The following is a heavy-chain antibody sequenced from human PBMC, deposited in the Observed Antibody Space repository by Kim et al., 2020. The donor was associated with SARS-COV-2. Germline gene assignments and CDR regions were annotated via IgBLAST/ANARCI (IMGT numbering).Heavy chain of an antibody. J-gene: IGHJ4*02. Sequence: VKGRFTISRANAKNSLYLQMNSLRAEETAVYCCARSPYDSSGYPTYYFDYWGQGTLVTVSS. D-gene: IGHD3-22*01. CDR3: ARSPYDSSGYPTYYFDY. V-gene: IGHV3-21*01.